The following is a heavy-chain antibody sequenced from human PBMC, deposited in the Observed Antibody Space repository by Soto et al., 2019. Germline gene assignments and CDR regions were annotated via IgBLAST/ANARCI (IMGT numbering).Heavy chain of an antibody. Sequence: KSSETLSLTCTVSGGSISSYYWSWIRQPPGKGLEWIGYIYYSGSTNYNPSLKSRVTISVDTSKNQFSLKLSSVTAADTAVYSCARGANSGLVIKSYYFDYWRQGTLVPVSS. D-gene: IGHD3-9*01. CDR3: ARGANSGLVIKSYYFDY. J-gene: IGHJ4*02. CDR2: IYYSGST. V-gene: IGHV4-59*01. CDR1: GGSISSYY.